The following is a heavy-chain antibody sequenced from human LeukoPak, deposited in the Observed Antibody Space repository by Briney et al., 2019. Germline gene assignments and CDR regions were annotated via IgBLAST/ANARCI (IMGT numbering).Heavy chain of an antibody. V-gene: IGHV3-11*04. J-gene: IGHJ4*02. CDR1: GFTFSDYY. CDR2: ISSSGSTI. D-gene: IGHD1-1*01. CDR3: ARGDFQAKPPVHFDY. Sequence: PGGSLRLSCAASGFTFSDYYMSWIRQAPGKGLEWVSYISSSGSTIYYADSVKGRFTISRDNAKNSLYLQMNSLRAEDTAVYYCARGDFQAKPPVHFDYWGQGTLVTVSS.